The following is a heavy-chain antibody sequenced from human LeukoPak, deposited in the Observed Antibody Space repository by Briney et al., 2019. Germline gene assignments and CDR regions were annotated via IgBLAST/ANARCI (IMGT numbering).Heavy chain of an antibody. Sequence: KAGGSLRLSCAASGFTFSNSAMNWVRQAPGKGLEWISYIAYNSDYINYADSVRGRFTISRDNAKNTLYLQMNSLRAEDTAVYYCARDGYFDWLPDYWGQGTLVTVSS. CDR1: GFTFSNSA. CDR3: ARDGYFDWLPDY. J-gene: IGHJ4*02. D-gene: IGHD3-9*01. V-gene: IGHV3-21*05. CDR2: IAYNSDYI.